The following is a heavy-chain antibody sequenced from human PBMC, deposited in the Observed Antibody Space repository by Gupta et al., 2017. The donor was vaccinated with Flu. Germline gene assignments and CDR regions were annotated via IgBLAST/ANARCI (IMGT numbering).Heavy chain of an antibody. CDR3: ATVTSGC. D-gene: IGHD4-17*01. V-gene: IGHV3-74*03. CDR1: GFTFTSSY. Sequence: EMQLVVSGGGLLQCAGALRPSCAASGFTFTSSYLQCVRQAPGKGLVWVSRINPDGSSTTYAESVKGRFTISRDNAKNTLYLQMNSLGDDDTAVYYCATVTSGCWGQGTLVTVSS. CDR2: INPDGSST. J-gene: IGHJ4*02.